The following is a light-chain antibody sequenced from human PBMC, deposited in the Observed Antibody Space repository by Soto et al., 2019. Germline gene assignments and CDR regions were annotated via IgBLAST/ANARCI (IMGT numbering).Light chain of an antibody. CDR1: SSYVGAYDY. CDR3: SSYTSTSTGV. Sequence: QSVLTQPASVSGSPGQSITIYCTGASSYVGAYDYVSWYQQHPGKAPKLMIFDVSNRPSGVSNRFSGSKSGNTASLTISGLQAEDEADYYCSSYTSTSTGVFGTGTKVTVL. CDR2: DVS. J-gene: IGLJ1*01. V-gene: IGLV2-14*01.